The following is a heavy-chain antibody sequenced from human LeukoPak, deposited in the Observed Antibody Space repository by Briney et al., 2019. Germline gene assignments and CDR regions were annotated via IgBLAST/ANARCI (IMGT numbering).Heavy chain of an antibody. J-gene: IGHJ4*02. CDR3: ARAGGYSGYGY. V-gene: IGHV4-34*01. D-gene: IGHD5-12*01. Sequence: PSETLSLTCAVYGGSFSGYYWSWIRQPPGKGLEWIGEINHSGSTNYNPSLKSRVSISVDTSKNELSLKLSSVTAADTAVYYCARAGGYSGYGYWGQGTLVTVSS. CDR2: INHSGST. CDR1: GGSFSGYY.